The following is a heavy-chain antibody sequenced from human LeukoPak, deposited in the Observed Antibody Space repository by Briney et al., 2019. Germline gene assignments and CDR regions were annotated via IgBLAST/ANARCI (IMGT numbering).Heavy chain of an antibody. V-gene: IGHV3-48*03. CDR1: GITFSSYE. J-gene: IGHJ4*02. CDR2: IISRGSTI. CDR3: ARLNSGSYYHPFDY. Sequence: GGSLRLSCAASGITFSSYEMNWVRQAPGKGLEWVSYIISRGSTIYYADSVKGRFTISRHNANNSLYLQMNSLRAEDTAVYYCARLNSGSYYHPFDYWGQGTLVTVSS. D-gene: IGHD1-26*01.